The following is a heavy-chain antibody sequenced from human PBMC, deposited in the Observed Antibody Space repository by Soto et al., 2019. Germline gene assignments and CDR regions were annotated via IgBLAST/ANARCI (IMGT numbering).Heavy chain of an antibody. V-gene: IGHV4-31*03. CDR1: GGSISSGGYY. CDR2: IYYSGST. D-gene: IGHD3-10*01. J-gene: IGHJ6*02. CDR3: ARDKYHYGSGKDGMDV. Sequence: PSETLSLTCTVSGGSISSGGYYWTWIRQHPGKGLEWIGYIYYSGSTYYNPSLKSRVTISVDTSKNQFSLKLSSVTAADTAVYYCARDKYHYGSGKDGMDVWGQGTTVTVSS.